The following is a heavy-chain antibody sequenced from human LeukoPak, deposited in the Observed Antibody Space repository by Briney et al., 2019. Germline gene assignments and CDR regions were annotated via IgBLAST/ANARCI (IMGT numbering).Heavy chain of an antibody. CDR1: GFTFTTYS. D-gene: IGHD4-17*01. CDR3: ARGRNYGEGDY. V-gene: IGHV3-48*01. Sequence: GGSLRLSCAVSGFTFTTYSMNWVRQAPGKGLEWLSYISSSSTNIDYADSVKGRFTITRDNARNSLYLHMNSLRAEDTAVYYCARGRNYGEGDYWGQGTLVTVSS. J-gene: IGHJ4*02. CDR2: ISSSSTNI.